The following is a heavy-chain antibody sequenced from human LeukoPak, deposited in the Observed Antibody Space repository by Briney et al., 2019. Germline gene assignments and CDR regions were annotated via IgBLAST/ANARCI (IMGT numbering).Heavy chain of an antibody. Sequence: ASVKVSCKASEYTFTSYYIHWVRQAPGQGLEWMGIINPSGGSTSYAQKFQGRVIMTRDTSTSTVYMELSSLRSEDTAVYYCARQTAVYCSGGSCSGLFDYWGQGTLVTVSS. D-gene: IGHD2-15*01. J-gene: IGHJ4*02. CDR2: INPSGGST. V-gene: IGHV1-46*01. CDR3: ARQTAVYCSGGSCSGLFDY. CDR1: EYTFTSYY.